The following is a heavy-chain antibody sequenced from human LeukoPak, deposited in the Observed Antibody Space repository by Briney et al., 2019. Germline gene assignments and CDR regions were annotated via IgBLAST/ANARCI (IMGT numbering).Heavy chain of an antibody. D-gene: IGHD4/OR15-4a*01. J-gene: IGHJ4*02. CDR1: GFTFNNYG. Sequence: GGSLRLSCAASGFTFNNYGMHWVRQAPGKGLEWVAVISYDGPNKYYADSVKGRFTIPRDNSKSTQYLQMNSLRAEDTAVYYCAKGLARFGYGALLDFWGQGTLVTVSS. CDR2: ISYDGPNK. CDR3: AKGLARFGYGALLDF. V-gene: IGHV3-30*18.